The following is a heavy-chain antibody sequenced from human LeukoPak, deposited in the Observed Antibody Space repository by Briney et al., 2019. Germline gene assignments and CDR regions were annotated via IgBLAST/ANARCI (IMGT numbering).Heavy chain of an antibody. J-gene: IGHJ4*02. CDR3: ARAGSYYDSSGYYYYFDY. CDR2: IIPIFGTA. V-gene: IGHV1-69*05. D-gene: IGHD3-22*01. CDR1: GGTFSSYA. Sequence: SVKVSCKASGGTFSSYAISWVRQAPGQGLEWMGRIIPIFGTANYAQKFQGRVTIPTDESTSTAYMELSSLRSEDTAVYYCARAGSYYDSSGYYYYFDYWGQGTLVTVSS.